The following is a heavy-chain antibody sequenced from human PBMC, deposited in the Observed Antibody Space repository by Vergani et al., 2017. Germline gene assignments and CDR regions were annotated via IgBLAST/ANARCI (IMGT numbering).Heavy chain of an antibody. V-gene: IGHV4-4*07. D-gene: IGHD2-21*01. CDR1: GGSMSDFY. Sequence: QVHLQESGPGVVKPSDTLSLTCTVSGGSMSDFYWTWIRQPAGGGLEWIGRIYPNGNVNYNGSLRIRLTMSIDTSRSQFSLSLSSVTAADTAVYYFARGNCGVNCPKYNWLAPWGRGILVTVSS. CDR3: ARGNCGVNCPKYNWLAP. CDR2: IYPNGNV. J-gene: IGHJ5*02.